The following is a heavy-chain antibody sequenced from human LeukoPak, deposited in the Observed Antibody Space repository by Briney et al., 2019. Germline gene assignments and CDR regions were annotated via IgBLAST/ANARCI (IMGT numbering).Heavy chain of an antibody. Sequence: GGSLRLSCAASGFTFSSYEMNWVRQAPGKGLVWVSRINSDGSSTSYADSVKGRFTISRDNAKNTLYLQMNSLRSEDTAMYYCARVQGGGYRTADYWGQGTLVTVSS. J-gene: IGHJ4*02. CDR1: GFTFSSYE. V-gene: IGHV3-74*01. CDR3: ARVQGGGYRTADY. D-gene: IGHD6-19*01. CDR2: INSDGSST.